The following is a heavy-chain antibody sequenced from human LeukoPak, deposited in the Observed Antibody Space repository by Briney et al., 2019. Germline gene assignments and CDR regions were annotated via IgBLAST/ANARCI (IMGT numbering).Heavy chain of an antibody. J-gene: IGHJ3*02. CDR2: INPNSGGT. Sequence: ASVKVSCKASGYTFTGYYMHWVRQAPGQGLEWMGRINPNSGGTNYAQKFQGRVTMTRDTSISTAYMELSRLRSDDTAVYYCARHRDPWVVPAATPDDAFDIWGQGTMVTVSS. D-gene: IGHD2-2*02. CDR3: ARHRDPWVVPAATPDDAFDI. V-gene: IGHV1-2*06. CDR1: GYTFTGYY.